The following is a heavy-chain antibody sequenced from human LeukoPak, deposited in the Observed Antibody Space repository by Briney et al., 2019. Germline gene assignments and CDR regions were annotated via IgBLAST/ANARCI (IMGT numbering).Heavy chain of an antibody. CDR2: ISSSSSYI. V-gene: IGHV3-21*01. D-gene: IGHD3-9*01. CDR3: ASEANYDILTGYYFS. CDR1: GFTFSSYS. J-gene: IGHJ5*02. Sequence: PGGSLRLSCAASGFTFSSYSMNWVRQAPGKGLEWVSSISSSSSYIYYADSVKGRFTISRDNAKNSLYLQMNSLRAEDTAVYYCASEANYDILTGYYFSWGQGTLVTSPQ.